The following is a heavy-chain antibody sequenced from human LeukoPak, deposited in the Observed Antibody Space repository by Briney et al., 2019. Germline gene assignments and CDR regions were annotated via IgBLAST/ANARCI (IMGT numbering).Heavy chain of an antibody. V-gene: IGHV3-53*05. CDR2: IYSGGST. CDR3: GKVGQKWELGGYFDY. Sequence: GGSLRLSCAASGFTVSSNYMSWVRQAPGKGLEWVSVIYSGGSTNYADSVKGRFTISRDNSKNTLYLQMNSLRAEDMAVYYCGKVGQKWELGGYFDYWGQGTLVTVSS. J-gene: IGHJ4*02. D-gene: IGHD1-26*01. CDR1: GFTVSSNY.